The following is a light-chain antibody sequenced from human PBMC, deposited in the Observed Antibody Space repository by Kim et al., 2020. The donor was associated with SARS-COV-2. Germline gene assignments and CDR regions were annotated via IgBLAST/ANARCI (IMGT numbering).Light chain of an antibody. CDR3: SSYASNSPYV. Sequence: QSALTQPPSVSGSPGQSVTISCTGTSSDVGGYNRVSWYQQPPDTAPKLMIYEVSNRPSGVPDRFSGSKSGNTASLTISGLQAEDEADYYCSSYASNSPYVFGTGTKVTVL. CDR1: SSDVGGYNR. V-gene: IGLV2-18*02. J-gene: IGLJ1*01. CDR2: EVS.